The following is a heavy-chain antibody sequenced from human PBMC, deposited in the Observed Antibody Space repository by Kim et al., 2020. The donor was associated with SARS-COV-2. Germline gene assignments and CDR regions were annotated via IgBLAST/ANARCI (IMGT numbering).Heavy chain of an antibody. CDR3: ARDSNQQQLVRFGAFDI. J-gene: IGHJ3*02. CDR2: IYYSGST. D-gene: IGHD6-13*01. Sequence: SETLSLTCTVSGGSISSYYWSWIRQPPGKGLEWIGYIYYSGSTNYNPSLKSRVTISVDTSKNQFSLKLSSVTAADTAVYYCARDSNQQQLVRFGAFDIWGQGTMVTVSS. V-gene: IGHV4-59*01. CDR1: GGSISSYY.